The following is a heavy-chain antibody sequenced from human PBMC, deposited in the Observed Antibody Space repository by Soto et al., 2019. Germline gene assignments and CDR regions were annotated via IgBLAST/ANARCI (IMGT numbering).Heavy chain of an antibody. J-gene: IGHJ4*02. CDR3: AISLMTMVPEAE. Sequence: QLQLQESGPGLVKPSETLSLTCTVSGGSISRSSYYWGWIRQPTGKGLECIGSIYYSGSTYYKPSLTSRLAISVDTSKTKFALKLSSVSAAYTAVYYCAISLMTMVPEAEWGQGTLVTVSS. D-gene: IGHD3-10*01. CDR2: IYYSGST. CDR1: GGSISRSSYY. V-gene: IGHV4-39*01.